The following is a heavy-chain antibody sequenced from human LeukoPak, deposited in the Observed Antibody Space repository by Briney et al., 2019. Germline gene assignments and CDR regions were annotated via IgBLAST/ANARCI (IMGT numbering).Heavy chain of an antibody. D-gene: IGHD2-15*01. Sequence: PGGSLRLSCATSGFTFSTYWMTWVRQAPGKGLEWVANIKQDGSAKYYVDSLRGRFSISRDNVKNSLFLQMNSLSAEDTAVYYCARGYCSGGSCYNLDYWGQGTLVTVSS. J-gene: IGHJ4*02. CDR1: GFTFSTYW. CDR2: IKQDGSAK. V-gene: IGHV3-7*04. CDR3: ARGYCSGGSCYNLDY.